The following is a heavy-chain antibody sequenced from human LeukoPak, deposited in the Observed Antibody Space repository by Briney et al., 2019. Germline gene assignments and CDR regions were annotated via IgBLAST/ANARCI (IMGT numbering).Heavy chain of an antibody. V-gene: IGHV3-21*01. Sequence: AGGSLRLSCAASGFTFSSYSMNWVRQAPGKGLEWVSSISSSSSYIYYADSVKGRFTISRDNAKNSLYLQMNSLRAEDTAVYYCARVVGSSQRADPWGQGTLATVSS. CDR1: GFTFSSYS. CDR3: ARVVGSSQRADP. CDR2: ISSSSSYI. D-gene: IGHD6-6*01. J-gene: IGHJ5*02.